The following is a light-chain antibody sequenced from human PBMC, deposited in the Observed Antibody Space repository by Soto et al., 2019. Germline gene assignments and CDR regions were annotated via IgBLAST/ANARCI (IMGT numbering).Light chain of an antibody. Sequence: QSARTQPASVSGSPGQSITISCTGTSSDVGGYNYVSWYQQHPGKAPKLMIYEVSKRPSGVSNRFSGSKSGNTASLTISGLQAEDEADYYCSSYTSSSTLYVFGTGAKVTVL. J-gene: IGLJ1*01. V-gene: IGLV2-14*01. CDR3: SSYTSSSTLYV. CDR2: EVS. CDR1: SSDVGGYNY.